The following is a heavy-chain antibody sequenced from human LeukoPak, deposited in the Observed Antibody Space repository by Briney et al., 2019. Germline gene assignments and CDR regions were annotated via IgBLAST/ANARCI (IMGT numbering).Heavy chain of an antibody. CDR3: VRRTDNFNYESSGALDS. J-gene: IGHJ4*02. CDR2: VYFDGRN. Sequence: PSETLSLTCSVSGDSLTCNFHSWGWIRQPPGKGLEWIGDVYFDGRNYYRPSLKSRVTISVATSKNQFSLKLNSVTAADTAVYYCVRRTDNFNYESSGALDSWGKGVLVTVSS. V-gene: IGHV4-39*01. D-gene: IGHD3-22*01. CDR1: GDSLTCNFHS.